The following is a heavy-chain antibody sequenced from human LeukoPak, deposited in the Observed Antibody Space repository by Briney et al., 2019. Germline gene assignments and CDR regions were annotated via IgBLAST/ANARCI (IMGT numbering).Heavy chain of an antibody. Sequence: PGGSLRLSCAASGFTFSSYWMHWVRQAPGKGLVWVSRINSDGSSTSYADSVKGRFTISRDNAKNTLYLQMNSLRAEDTAVYYCARGQNYYDSSGLLDYWGQGTLVTVSS. D-gene: IGHD3-22*01. CDR2: INSDGSST. J-gene: IGHJ4*02. V-gene: IGHV3-74*01. CDR3: ARGQNYYDSSGLLDY. CDR1: GFTFSSYW.